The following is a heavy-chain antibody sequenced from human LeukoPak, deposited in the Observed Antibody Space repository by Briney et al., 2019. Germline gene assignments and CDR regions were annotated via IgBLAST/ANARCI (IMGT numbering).Heavy chain of an antibody. CDR3: ATSFGATRGY. D-gene: IGHD3-10*01. V-gene: IGHV3-21*06. CDR2: ITTTGGSI. CDR1: GFSFSSYN. Sequence: GGSLRLSCAASGFSFSSYNMYWVRQAPGQGLEWVSSITTTGGSIYYADSVRGRFTISRDNAKNSLFLHMNTLRIEDTAVYYCATSFGATRGYWGQGTLVTVSS. J-gene: IGHJ4*02.